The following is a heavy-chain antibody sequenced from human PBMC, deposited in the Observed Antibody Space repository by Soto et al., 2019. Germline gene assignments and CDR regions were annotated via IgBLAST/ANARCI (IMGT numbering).Heavy chain of an antibody. CDR3: ARGSHFDFSSGYADSFDV. V-gene: IGHV4-34*01. Sequence: KPSETLSLTCAVYGGSFSCYYWFWFRQPPGKGLEWIGEVNHSGNINYNPSLKTRLTVSVDTSKNQFSLKLSSMTAANTAVYFCARGSHFDFSSGYADSFDVWGQGTVVTVSS. CDR2: VNHSGNI. J-gene: IGHJ3*01. D-gene: IGHD3-3*01. CDR1: GGSFSCYY.